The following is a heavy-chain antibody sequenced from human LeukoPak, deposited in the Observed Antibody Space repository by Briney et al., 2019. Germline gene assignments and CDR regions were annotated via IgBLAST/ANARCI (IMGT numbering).Heavy chain of an antibody. V-gene: IGHV1-69*05. D-gene: IGHD3-22*01. CDR2: IIPIFGTP. Sequence: ASVKVSCKASGGTFSSYAISWVRQAPGQGLEWMGRIIPIFGTPNYAQKFQGRVTITTDESTSTAYMELSSLRSEDTAVYYCARESKHHYYGSSGYYVPWGQGTLVTVSS. CDR1: GGTFSSYA. CDR3: ARESKHHYYGSSGYYVP. J-gene: IGHJ5*02.